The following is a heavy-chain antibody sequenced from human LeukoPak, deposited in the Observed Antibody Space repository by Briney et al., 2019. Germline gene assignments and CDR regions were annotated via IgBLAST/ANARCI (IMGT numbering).Heavy chain of an antibody. CDR1: GFTFSSYA. D-gene: IGHD2-2*01. CDR2: ISWNSGSI. J-gene: IGHJ4*02. V-gene: IGHV3-9*01. CDR3: AKDLSSSTSYYDY. Sequence: GGSLRLSCAASGFTFSSYAMHWVRQAPGKGLEWVSGISWNSGSIGYADSVKGRFTISRDNAKNSLYLQMNSLRAEDTALYYCAKDLSSSTSYYDYWGQGTLVTVSS.